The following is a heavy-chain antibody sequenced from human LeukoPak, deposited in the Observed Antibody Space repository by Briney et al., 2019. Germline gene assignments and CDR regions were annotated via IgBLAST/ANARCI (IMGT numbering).Heavy chain of an antibody. J-gene: IGHJ1*01. D-gene: IGHD6-13*01. V-gene: IGHV1-46*01. CDR3: ARDASYSSSWAEYFQH. CDR1: GYTFTSYY. Sequence: GASVKVSCKASGYTFTSYYMHWVRQAPGQGLEWMGIINPSGGSTSYAQKFQGRVTMTRDTSTSTVYMELSSPRSEDTAVYYCARDASYSSSWAEYFQHWGQGTLVTVSS. CDR2: INPSGGST.